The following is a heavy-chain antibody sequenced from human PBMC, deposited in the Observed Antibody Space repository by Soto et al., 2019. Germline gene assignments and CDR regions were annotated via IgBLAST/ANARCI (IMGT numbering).Heavy chain of an antibody. D-gene: IGHD2-15*01. V-gene: IGHV3-23*01. CDR3: AKGSRPPRYCSGGSCYHYYYYMDV. CDR2: ISGSVGST. J-gene: IGHJ6*03. Sequence: GGSLRLSCAASGFTFSSYAMSWVRQAPGKGLEWVSAISGSVGSTYYADSVKGRFTISRDNSKNTLYLQMNSLRAEDTAVYYCAKGSRPPRYCSGGSCYHYYYYMDVWGKGTTVTVSS. CDR1: GFTFSSYA.